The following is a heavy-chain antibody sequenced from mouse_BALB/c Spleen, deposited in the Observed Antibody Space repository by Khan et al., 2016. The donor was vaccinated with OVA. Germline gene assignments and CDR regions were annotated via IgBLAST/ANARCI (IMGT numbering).Heavy chain of an antibody. D-gene: IGHD2-14*01. Sequence: QVQLQQSGAELARPGASVKMSCKASGYTFTTYTIHWVKQRHGQGLEWIGYIIPTNDYTNYNQKFKDRATLTADKSSSTAYMQLSSLTSEDSALYYCAREGAYYRSDGWFAYWGQGTLVTVSA. CDR1: GYTFTTYT. J-gene: IGHJ3*01. CDR3: AREGAYYRSDGWFAY. V-gene: IGHV1-4*01. CDR2: IIPTNDYT.